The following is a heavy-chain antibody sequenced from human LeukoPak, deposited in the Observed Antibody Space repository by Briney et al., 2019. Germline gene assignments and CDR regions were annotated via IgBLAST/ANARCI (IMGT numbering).Heavy chain of an antibody. J-gene: IGHJ4*02. CDR1: GFTFAEYS. D-gene: IGHD6-19*01. CDR3: TKEHSSGWPTIDC. CDR2: INRNGGTI. V-gene: IGHV3-43*01. Sequence: GGSLRLSCSASGFTFAEYSMHWVRQAPGKGLEWVSVINRNGGTIQYADSVKGRFIISRDNSKNSLCLQMNSLRTEDTALYYCTKEHSSGWPTIDCWGQGTLVTVSS.